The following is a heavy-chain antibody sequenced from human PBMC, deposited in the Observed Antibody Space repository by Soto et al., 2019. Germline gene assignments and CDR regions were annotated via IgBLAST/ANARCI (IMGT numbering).Heavy chain of an antibody. D-gene: IGHD1-7*01. V-gene: IGHV1-69*13. CDR3: ARTETGTRDYYYHGMDV. J-gene: IGHJ6*02. CDR2: IIPIFGTA. Sequence: SVKVSCKASGGTFSSYAISWVRQAPGQGLEWMGGIIPIFGTANYAQKFQGRVTITADESTSTAYMELSSLRSEDTAVYYCARTETGTRDYYYHGMDVWGQGTTVTVSS. CDR1: GGTFSSYA.